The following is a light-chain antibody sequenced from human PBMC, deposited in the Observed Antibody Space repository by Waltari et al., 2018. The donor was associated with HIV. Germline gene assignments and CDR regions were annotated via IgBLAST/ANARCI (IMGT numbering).Light chain of an antibody. CDR2: DSS. J-gene: IGKJ2*01. CDR3: QQYETCFS. Sequence: DIHMTQSPPTLSVSVGERVTMSCRASQNISTKLTWYQQTPGTAPTLILYDSSTSVSGVPASGSSRGARTQFTPTIASLQPDDFATYFCQQYETCFSFGRGTMLEV. V-gene: IGKV1-5*01. CDR1: QNISTK.